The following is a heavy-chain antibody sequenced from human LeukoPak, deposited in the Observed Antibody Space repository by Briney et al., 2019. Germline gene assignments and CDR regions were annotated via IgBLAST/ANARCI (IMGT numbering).Heavy chain of an antibody. Sequence: PSETLSLTCTVSGGSISSYYWSWIRQPPGKGLEWIGYIYYSGSTNYNPSLKSRVTISVDTSKNQFSLKLSSVTAADTAVYYCARESGYSYAYYFDYWGQGTLVTVSS. D-gene: IGHD5-18*01. V-gene: IGHV4-59*01. CDR1: GGSISSYY. CDR3: ARESGYSYAYYFDY. J-gene: IGHJ4*02. CDR2: IYYSGST.